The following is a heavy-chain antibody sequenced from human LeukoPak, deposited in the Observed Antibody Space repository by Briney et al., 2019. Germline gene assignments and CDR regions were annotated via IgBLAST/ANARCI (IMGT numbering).Heavy chain of an antibody. V-gene: IGHV4-61*02. D-gene: IGHD3-22*01. CDR1: GGSISSGSYY. CDR2: FYTSGST. CDR3: ARGIGGQSYYYDSSGSERRYFDY. J-gene: IGHJ4*02. Sequence: SETLSLTCTVSGGSISSGSYYWSWIRQPAGKGLEWIGRFYTSGSTNYNPSLKSRVTISVDTSKNQFSLKLSSVTAADTAVYYCARGIGGQSYYYDSSGSERRYFDYWGQGTLVTVSS.